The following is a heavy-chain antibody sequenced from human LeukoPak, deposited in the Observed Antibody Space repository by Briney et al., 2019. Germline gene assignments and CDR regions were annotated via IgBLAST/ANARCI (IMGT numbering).Heavy chain of an antibody. V-gene: IGHV5-51*01. J-gene: IGHJ5*02. CDR1: GYSFTSYW. Sequence: GESLKISCKGSGYSFTSYWIGWVRQMPGKGLEWMGIIYPGDSDTRYSPSFQGQVTISAAKSISPAYLQWSSLKASDTAIYDCARRDRYCSSTSCYTVRWFDPWGQGTLVTVSS. CDR3: ARRDRYCSSTSCYTVRWFDP. CDR2: IYPGDSDT. D-gene: IGHD2-2*02.